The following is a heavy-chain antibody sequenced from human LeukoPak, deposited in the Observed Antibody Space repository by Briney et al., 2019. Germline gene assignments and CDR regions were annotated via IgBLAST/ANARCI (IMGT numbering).Heavy chain of an antibody. CDR2: IYARGST. J-gene: IGHJ6*03. Sequence: SETLSLTCTVSGGSISGNYYWSWIRQPAGKGLEWIGRIYARGSTNYNPSLKSRVTISVDTSKNQFSLKLSSVTAADTAVYYCARGRSTIFGVTYYYYMDVWGKGTTVTVSS. CDR3: ARGRSTIFGVTYYYYMDV. V-gene: IGHV4-4*07. CDR1: GGSISGNYY. D-gene: IGHD3-3*01.